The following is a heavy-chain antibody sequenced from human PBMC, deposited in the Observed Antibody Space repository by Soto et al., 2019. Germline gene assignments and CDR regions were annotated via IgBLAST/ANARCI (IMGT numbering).Heavy chain of an antibody. CDR2: VNPSGGHT. J-gene: IGHJ4*02. CDR1: GDTFTDYY. V-gene: IGHV1-46*01. CDR3: AREGHVVVVTAALDY. D-gene: IGHD2-21*02. Sequence: QVQLMQSGAEVKKPGASVKVSCKASGDTFTDYYIHWVRQAPGQGLEWMGTVNPSGGHTTYAQHFRGRVTMPRDTSTSTLYMELTSLTSDDTAIYYCAREGHVVVVTAALDYWGQGTLVTVSS.